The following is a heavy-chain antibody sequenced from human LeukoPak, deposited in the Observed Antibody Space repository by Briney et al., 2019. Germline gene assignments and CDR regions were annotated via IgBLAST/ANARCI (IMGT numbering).Heavy chain of an antibody. CDR3: ARVLVPLGYCSSTSCSGYYYMDV. D-gene: IGHD2-2*01. J-gene: IGHJ6*03. CDR2: INPNSGGT. CDR1: GYTFTGYY. Sequence: ASVKVSCKASGYTFTGYYMHWVRQAPGQGLEWMGWINPNSGGTNYAQKFQGRVTMTRDTSISTAYMELSRLRSGDTAVYYCARVLVPLGYCSSTSCSGYYYMDVWGKGTMVTVSS. V-gene: IGHV1-2*02.